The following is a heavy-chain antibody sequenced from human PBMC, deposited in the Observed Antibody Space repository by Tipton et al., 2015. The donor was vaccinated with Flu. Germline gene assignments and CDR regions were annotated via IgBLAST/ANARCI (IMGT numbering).Heavy chain of an antibody. D-gene: IGHD2-8*01. CDR2: IFYSGST. CDR3: ARHGEYCTNGVCYLGGNWFDP. J-gene: IGHJ5*02. Sequence: TLSLTCAISGYSISSSHWWGWIRQPPGKGLEWIGYIFYSGSTHYSPSLKSRVTMSVDTSKNQVSLRLSSVTAADTAVYYCARHGEYCTNGVCYLGGNWFDPWGQGTLVTVSS. CDR1: GYSISSSHW. V-gene: IGHV4-28*01.